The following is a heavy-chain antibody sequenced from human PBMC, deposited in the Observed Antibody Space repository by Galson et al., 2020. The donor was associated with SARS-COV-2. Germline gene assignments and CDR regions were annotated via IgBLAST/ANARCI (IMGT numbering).Heavy chain of an antibody. CDR3: AKDYGDTDEYYYGMDV. Sequence: GGSLRLSCAASGFTFSSYGMHWVRQAPGKGLEWVAVISYDGSNKYYADSVKGRFTISRDNSKNTLYLQMNSLRAEDTAVYYCAKDYGDTDEYYYGMDVWGQGTTVTVSS. CDR1: GFTFSSYG. D-gene: IGHD4-17*01. J-gene: IGHJ6*02. V-gene: IGHV3-30*18. CDR2: ISYDGSNK.